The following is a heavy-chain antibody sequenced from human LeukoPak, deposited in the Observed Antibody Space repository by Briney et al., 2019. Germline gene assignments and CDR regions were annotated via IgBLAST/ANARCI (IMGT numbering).Heavy chain of an antibody. CDR2: ISGSGGST. J-gene: IGHJ4*02. CDR1: GFTFSSYA. Sequence: AGGSLRLSCAASGFTFSSYAMSWVRQAPGKGREWVSAISGSGGSTYNADSVKGRFTISRDNSKNTLYLQMNSLRAEDTAVYYCAKGSGKYYDSSGYYYWGQGTLVTVSS. V-gene: IGHV3-23*01. CDR3: AKGSGKYYDSSGYYY. D-gene: IGHD3-22*01.